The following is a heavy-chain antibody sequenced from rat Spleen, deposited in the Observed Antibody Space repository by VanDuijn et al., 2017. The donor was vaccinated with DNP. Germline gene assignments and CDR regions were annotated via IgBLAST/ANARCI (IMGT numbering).Heavy chain of an antibody. D-gene: IGHD1-4*01. V-gene: IGHV5-31*01. CDR2: ISSSGGST. Sequence: EVQLVEYGGDLVQPGRSLKLSCVASGFTFHNHWMTWIRQVPGKGLESVASISSSGGSTYYADSVKGRSIISRDNAKSTLYLQMNSLRSEDMTTYYCTRGSSLPAYNPPYAMDAWGQGTSVTVSS. J-gene: IGHJ4*01. CDR1: GFTFHNHW. CDR3: TRGSSLPAYNPPYAMDA.